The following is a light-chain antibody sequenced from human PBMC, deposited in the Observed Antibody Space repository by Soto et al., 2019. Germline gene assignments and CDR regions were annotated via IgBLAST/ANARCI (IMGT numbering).Light chain of an antibody. V-gene: IGLV1-40*01. CDR3: QSYDSSLSGWEV. J-gene: IGLJ7*01. Sequence: QAVVTQPPSVSGAPGQRVTISCTGSSSNIGAGYDVHWYQQLPGTAPKLLIYGNSNRPSGVPDRFSGSKSGTSASLAITGLQAEDEADYYCQSYDSSLSGWEVLGGGTQLTVL. CDR1: SSNIGAGYD. CDR2: GNS.